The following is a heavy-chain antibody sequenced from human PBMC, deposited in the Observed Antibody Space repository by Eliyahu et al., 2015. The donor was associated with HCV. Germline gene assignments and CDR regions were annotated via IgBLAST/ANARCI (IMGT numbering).Heavy chain of an antibody. CDR3: ARDHLSDRPDYYNGMDV. Sequence: QVRLQESGPGLLKPSETLSLXCTVSGGSISGYYWSWVRQPPGKGLEWIGYISHRGRTNYNPSLRSRVTISVDTSKNQFSLNLNSVTAADAAVYYCARDHLSDRPDYYNGMDVWGQGTTVTVSS. CDR2: ISHRGRT. CDR1: GGSISGYY. V-gene: IGHV4-59*01. D-gene: IGHD6-6*01. J-gene: IGHJ6*02.